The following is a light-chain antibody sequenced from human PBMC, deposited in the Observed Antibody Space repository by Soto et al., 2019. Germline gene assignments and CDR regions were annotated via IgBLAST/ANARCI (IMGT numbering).Light chain of an antibody. J-gene: IGLJ2*01. CDR3: QSYDGSRSVVV. CDR2: ANN. Sequence: QSVLAQPPSVAGAPGQRVTISCTGSSSNIGAGNDVHWYQQLPGTTPRLLIYANNRRPSGVPDRFSGSRSGTSASLAITGRQTEDEADYYCQSYDGSRSVVVFGGGTKLTVL. CDR1: SSNIGAGND. V-gene: IGLV1-40*01.